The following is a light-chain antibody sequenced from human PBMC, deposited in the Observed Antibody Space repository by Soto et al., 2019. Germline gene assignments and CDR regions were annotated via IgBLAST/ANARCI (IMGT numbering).Light chain of an antibody. J-gene: IGKJ3*01. CDR1: QSVSSSY. Sequence: EIVLTQSPGTLSLSPGERATLSCRASQSVSSSYLAWYQQKPGQAPRLLIYAASSRADGIPDRFSGSGSGTDFTLTISRLEPEEFAVYYCQQYGSSFGPGTKVDI. CDR2: AAS. CDR3: QQYGSS. V-gene: IGKV3-20*01.